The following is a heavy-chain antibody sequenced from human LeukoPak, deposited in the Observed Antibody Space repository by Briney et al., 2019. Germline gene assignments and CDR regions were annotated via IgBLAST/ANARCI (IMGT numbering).Heavy chain of an antibody. V-gene: IGHV1-2*02. Sequence: ASMKVSCKASGYTFTSYGISWVRQAPGQGLEWMGWINPNSGGTNYAQKFQGRVTMTRDTSISTAYMELSRLRSDDTAVYYCARAVSGGSGSYYQNYWGQGTLVTVSS. J-gene: IGHJ4*02. CDR3: ARAVSGGSGSYYQNY. D-gene: IGHD3-10*01. CDR2: INPNSGGT. CDR1: GYTFTSYG.